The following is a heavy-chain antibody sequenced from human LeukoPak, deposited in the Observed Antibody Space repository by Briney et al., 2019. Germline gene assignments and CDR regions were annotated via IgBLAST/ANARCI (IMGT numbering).Heavy chain of an antibody. CDR3: ARDSGYDVAFDI. Sequence: KPVGSLRLSCAASGFTFSSYSMNWVRQAPGKGLEWVSSISSSSSYIYYADSVKGRFTISRDNAKNSLYLQMNSPRAEDTAVYYCARDSGYDVAFDIWGQGTMVTVSS. CDR2: ISSSSSYI. D-gene: IGHD5-12*01. V-gene: IGHV3-21*01. J-gene: IGHJ3*02. CDR1: GFTFSSYS.